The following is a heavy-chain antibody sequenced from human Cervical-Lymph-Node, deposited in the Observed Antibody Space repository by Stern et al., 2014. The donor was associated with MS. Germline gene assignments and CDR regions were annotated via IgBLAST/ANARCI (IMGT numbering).Heavy chain of an antibody. J-gene: IGHJ4*02. V-gene: IGHV1-2*02. CDR1: GYTITGYY. CDR3: ARDLAGDGDLYLDY. D-gene: IGHD7-27*01. Sequence: QMQLVQSGAEVKKPGASVKVSCKASGYTITGYYIHWVRQAPGQGLECMGWINANSGATKYAQNFQGRFTMTRDTSISTAHMELSGLRADDTAVYYCARDLAGDGDLYLDYWGQGTLVTVSS. CDR2: INANSGAT.